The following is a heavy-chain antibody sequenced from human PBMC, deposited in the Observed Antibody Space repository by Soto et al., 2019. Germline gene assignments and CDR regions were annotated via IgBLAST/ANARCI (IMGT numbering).Heavy chain of an antibody. D-gene: IGHD3-3*01. J-gene: IGHJ6*02. CDR3: AREYYDFWSGSRGAYYYGMDV. V-gene: IGHV4-4*07. CDR1: GGSISSYY. CDR2: IYTSGST. Sequence: SETLSLTCTVSGGSISSYYWSWIRQPAGKGLEWIGRIYTSGSTNYNPTRKSRVTMSVDTSKNQFSLKLSSVTAADTAVYYCAREYYDFWSGSRGAYYYGMDVGGQGTTVTVSS.